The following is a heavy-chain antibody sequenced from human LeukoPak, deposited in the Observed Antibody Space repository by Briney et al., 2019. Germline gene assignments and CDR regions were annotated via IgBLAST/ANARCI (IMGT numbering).Heavy chain of an antibody. D-gene: IGHD6-13*01. CDR2: IYHSGST. Sequence: SETLSLTCTVSGYSISSGYYWGWIRQPPGKGLEWIGSIYHSGSTYYNPSLKSRVTISVDTSKNQFSLKLSSVTAADTAVYYCAGEVWVGKGIAAAGTVYWGQGTLVTVSS. CDR3: AGEVWVGKGIAAAGTVY. CDR1: GYSISSGYY. J-gene: IGHJ4*02. V-gene: IGHV4-38-2*02.